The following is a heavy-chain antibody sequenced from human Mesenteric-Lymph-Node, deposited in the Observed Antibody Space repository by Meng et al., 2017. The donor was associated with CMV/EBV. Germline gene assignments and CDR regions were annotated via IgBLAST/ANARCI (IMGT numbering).Heavy chain of an antibody. V-gene: IGHV5-51*01. Sequence: KVSCKASGYSFTNYWIGWVRQMPGKGLEWMGIVFPGDPDTRYSPSFQGQVTISADKSISTAYLQWSSLQASDTAIYYCARGTGTTPSFDYWGQGTLVTVSS. CDR2: VFPGDPDT. CDR1: GYSFTNYW. J-gene: IGHJ4*02. CDR3: ARGTGTTPSFDY. D-gene: IGHD1-1*01.